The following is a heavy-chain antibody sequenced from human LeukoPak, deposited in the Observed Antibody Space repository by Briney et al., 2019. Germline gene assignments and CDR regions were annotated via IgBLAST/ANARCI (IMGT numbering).Heavy chain of an antibody. CDR2: ISSSGSTI. Sequence: GGSLRLSCAASGFTFSSYEMNWVRQAPGKGLEWVSYISSSGSTIYYADSVKGRFTISRDNAKNTLYLQMNSLRADDTAVYYCAMKAVPRPRLYDAFDFWGQGTVVTVSS. CDR1: GFTFSSYE. J-gene: IGHJ3*01. CDR3: AMKAVPRPRLYDAFDF. D-gene: IGHD2-2*02. V-gene: IGHV3-48*03.